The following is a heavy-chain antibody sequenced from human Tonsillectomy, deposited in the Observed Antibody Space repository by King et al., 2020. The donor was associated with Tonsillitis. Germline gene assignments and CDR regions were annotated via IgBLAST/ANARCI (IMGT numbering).Heavy chain of an antibody. CDR1: GFTFSSYA. CDR3: AKDTPGIAAADWYYGMDV. J-gene: IGHJ6*02. D-gene: IGHD6-13*01. CDR2: MSGSGGST. V-gene: IGHV3-23*04. Sequence: QLVQSGGGLVQPGGSLRLSCAASGFTFSSYAMSWVRQAPGKGLEWVSAMSGSGGSTYYADSVKGRFTISRDNSKNTLYLQMKSLRAGDTAVYYCAKDTPGIAAADWYYGMDVWGQGTTVTVSS.